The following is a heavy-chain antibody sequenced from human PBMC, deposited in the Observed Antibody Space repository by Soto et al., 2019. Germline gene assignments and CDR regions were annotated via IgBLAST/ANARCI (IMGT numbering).Heavy chain of an antibody. CDR3: ATTRSSLKSLRLPDTSDS. CDR2: ISGSGGST. Sequence: GGSLRLSCAASGFTFSSYAMSWVRQAPGKGLEWVSAISGSGGSTYYADSVKGRFTISRDNSKNTLYLQMNSLRAEDTAVYYWATTRSSLKSLRLPDTSDSWGLGPV. D-gene: IGHD6-6*01. J-gene: IGHJ4*02. V-gene: IGHV3-23*01. CDR1: GFTFSSYA.